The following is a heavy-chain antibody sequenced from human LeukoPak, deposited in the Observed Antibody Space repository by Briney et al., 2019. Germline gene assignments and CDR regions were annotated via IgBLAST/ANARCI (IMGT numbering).Heavy chain of an antibody. V-gene: IGHV1-2*02. Sequence: ASVKVSCKASRYTFTGYYMHWVRQAPGQGLEWMGWINPDNGGTNYAQKFQGRVTMTRDMSISTAYMELSRLRSDDTAVHYCARDPSNSGYDYLYYFDYWGQGTLVTVSS. CDR1: RYTFTGYY. J-gene: IGHJ4*02. D-gene: IGHD5-12*01. CDR2: INPDNGGT. CDR3: ARDPSNSGYDYLYYFDY.